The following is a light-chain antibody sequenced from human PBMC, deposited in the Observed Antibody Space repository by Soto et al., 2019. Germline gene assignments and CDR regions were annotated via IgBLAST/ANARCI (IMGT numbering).Light chain of an antibody. J-gene: IGKJ1*01. Sequence: EIVLTQSPGTLSLSPGERATLSCRASQSVSSSYLAWYQQKPCQAPRLLIYGASSRATGIPDRFSGSGSGTDFTLTISILEPEDLAVYYCQQYGSSPWTFGQGTRVEIK. CDR3: QQYGSSPWT. CDR2: GAS. V-gene: IGKV3-20*01. CDR1: QSVSSSY.